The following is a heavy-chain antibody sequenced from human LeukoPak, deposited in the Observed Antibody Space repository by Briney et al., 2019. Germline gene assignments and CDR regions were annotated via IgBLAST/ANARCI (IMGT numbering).Heavy chain of an antibody. CDR1: NYTFASYG. J-gene: IGHJ6*02. D-gene: IGHD2-15*01. Sequence: ASVKVSCKASNYTFASYGLSWVRQAPGQGLQWVGWISPYDGNTRYARGFQARVTMSIDKSTRTVYMEMRSLRLDDTAVYYCVRVWPPNAVDRGMSYSGYNGLDVWGQGTTVIVSS. V-gene: IGHV1-18*04. CDR3: VRVWPPNAVDRGMSYSGYNGLDV. CDR2: ISPYDGNT.